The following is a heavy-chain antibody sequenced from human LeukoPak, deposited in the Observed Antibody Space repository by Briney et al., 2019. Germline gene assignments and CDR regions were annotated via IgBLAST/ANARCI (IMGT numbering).Heavy chain of an antibody. V-gene: IGHV3-48*01. D-gene: IGHD6-19*01. Sequence: PGGSLRLSCAASGFTFSSYSMTWVRQAPGKGLEWVSYISLSSSAIYYADSVKGRFTISRDNAKNSLYLQMNSLRADDTAVYYCARGGGESSSGQLFDYWGQGTLVTVSS. CDR1: GFTFSSYS. CDR2: ISLSSSAI. CDR3: ARGGGESSSGQLFDY. J-gene: IGHJ4*02.